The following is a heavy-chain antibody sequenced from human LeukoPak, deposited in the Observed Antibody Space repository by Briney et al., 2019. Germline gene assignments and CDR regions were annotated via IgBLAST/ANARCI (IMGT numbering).Heavy chain of an antibody. J-gene: IGHJ3*02. V-gene: IGHV4-4*07. CDR2: IYTSGST. CDR1: GGSISSYY. D-gene: IGHD3-22*01. CDR3: ARDNYYDSSGYYYALEAFDI. Sequence: SETLSLTCTVSGGSISSYYWSWFRQPAGKGLEWIGRIYTSGSTNYNPSLKSRVTISVDTSKNQFSLKLSSVTAADTAVYYCARDNYYDSSGYYYALEAFDIWGQGTMVTVSS.